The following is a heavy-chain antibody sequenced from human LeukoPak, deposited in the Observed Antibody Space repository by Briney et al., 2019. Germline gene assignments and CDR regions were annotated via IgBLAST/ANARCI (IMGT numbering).Heavy chain of an antibody. V-gene: IGHV1-18*01. J-gene: IGHJ4*02. CDR3: ASSSGSYFFDY. CDR2: ISAYNGNT. CDR1: GYTFTSYG. D-gene: IGHD1-26*01. Sequence: ASVKVSCKASGYTFTSYGISWVRQAPGQGLEWMGWISAYNGNTNYAQKLQGRVTMTTDTSTSTVYMELSSLRSEDTAVYYCASSSGSYFFDYWGQGTLVTVSS.